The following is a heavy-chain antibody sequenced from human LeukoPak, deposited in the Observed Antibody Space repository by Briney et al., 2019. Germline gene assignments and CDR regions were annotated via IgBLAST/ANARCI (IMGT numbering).Heavy chain of an antibody. J-gene: IGHJ4*02. CDR2: INPNSGGT. V-gene: IGHV1-2*04. CDR1: GYTFTGYY. CDR3: ARDSYYYGSGQTLHLDY. D-gene: IGHD3-10*01. Sequence: APVKVSCKASGYTFTGYYMHWVRQAPGQGLEWMGWINPNSGGTNYAQKFQGWVTMTRDTSISTAYMELSRLRSDDTAVYYCARDSYYYGSGQTLHLDYWGQGTLVTVSS.